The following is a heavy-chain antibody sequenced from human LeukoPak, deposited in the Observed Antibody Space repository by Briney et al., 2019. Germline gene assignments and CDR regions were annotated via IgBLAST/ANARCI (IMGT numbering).Heavy chain of an antibody. CDR2: IIPIFGTA. CDR1: GYTFTSYG. V-gene: IGHV1-69*06. D-gene: IGHD3-22*01. CDR3: AAYHYYDSSGYYNY. Sequence: SVKVSCKASGYTFTSYGISWVRQAPGQGLEWMGGIIPIFGTANYAQKFQGRVTITADKSTSTAYMELSSLRSEDTAAYYCAAYHYYDSSGYYNYWGQGTLVTVSS. J-gene: IGHJ4*02.